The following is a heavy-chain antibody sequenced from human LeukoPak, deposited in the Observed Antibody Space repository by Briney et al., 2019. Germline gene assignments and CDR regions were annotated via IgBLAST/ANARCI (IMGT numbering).Heavy chain of an antibody. CDR2: INHSGST. V-gene: IGHV4-34*01. Sequence: SETLSLTCAVYGGSFSGYYWSWIRQPPGKGLEWIGEINHSGSTNYNPSLKSRVTISVDTSKNQFSLKLSSVTAADTAVYYCARAVTTSLATTFDYWGQGTLVTVSS. D-gene: IGHD5-24*01. CDR3: ARAVTTSLATTFDY. CDR1: GGSFSGYY. J-gene: IGHJ4*02.